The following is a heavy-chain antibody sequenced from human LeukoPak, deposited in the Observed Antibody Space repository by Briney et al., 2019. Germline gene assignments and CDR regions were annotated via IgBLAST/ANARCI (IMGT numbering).Heavy chain of an antibody. J-gene: IGHJ4*02. Sequence: SETLSLTCAVYGGSFSGYYWSWIRQPPGKGLEWIGEINHSGSTNYNPSLKSRVTISVDTSKNQFSLKLSSVTAADTAVYYCARDSSSSSYDYWGQGALVTVSS. CDR2: INHSGST. CDR3: ARDSSSSSYDY. V-gene: IGHV4-34*01. CDR1: GGSFSGYY. D-gene: IGHD6-13*01.